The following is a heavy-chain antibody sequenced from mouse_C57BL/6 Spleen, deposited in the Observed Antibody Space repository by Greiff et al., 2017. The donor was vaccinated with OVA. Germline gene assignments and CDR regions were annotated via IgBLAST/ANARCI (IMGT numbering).Heavy chain of an antibody. J-gene: IGHJ2*01. CDR3: ARTYEGLGYFDY. D-gene: IGHD3-1*01. V-gene: IGHV1-19*01. CDR2: INPYNGGT. CDR1: GYTFTDYY. Sequence: DVQLVESGPVLVKPGASVKMSCKASGYTFTDYYMNWVKQSHGKSLEWIGVINPYNGGTSYNQKFKGKATLTVDKSSSTAYMELNSLTSEDSAVYYCARTYEGLGYFDYWGQGTTLTVSS.